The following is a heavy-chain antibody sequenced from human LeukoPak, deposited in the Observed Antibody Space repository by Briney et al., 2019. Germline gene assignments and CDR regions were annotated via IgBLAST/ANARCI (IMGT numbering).Heavy chain of an antibody. Sequence: ASVKVSCKASGYTFTSYYMHWVRQAPGQGLEWMGIINPSGGSTSYAQKFQGRVTMTRDMSTSTAYMQLSSLRSEDTAVYYCARARSGPYGSGSLDAFDIWGQGTMVTVSS. D-gene: IGHD3-10*01. J-gene: IGHJ3*02. CDR2: INPSGGST. CDR1: GYTFTSYY. CDR3: ARARSGPYGSGSLDAFDI. V-gene: IGHV1-46*01.